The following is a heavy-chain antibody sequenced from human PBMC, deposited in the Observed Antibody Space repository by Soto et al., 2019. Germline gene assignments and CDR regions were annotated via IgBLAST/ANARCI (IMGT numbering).Heavy chain of an antibody. J-gene: IGHJ6*02. CDR3: ARERDMTTVTTNYYYGMDV. Sequence: QVQLVQSGAEVKKPGSSVKVSCKASGGTFSSSAISWLRQAPGQGLEWMGGIIPIFGTANYAQKFQGRVTITADESTSTADMALGSLRSEDTAVYYCARERDMTTVTTNYYYGMDVWGQGTTVTVSS. CDR1: GGTFSSSA. V-gene: IGHV1-69*01. D-gene: IGHD4-17*01. CDR2: IIPIFGTA.